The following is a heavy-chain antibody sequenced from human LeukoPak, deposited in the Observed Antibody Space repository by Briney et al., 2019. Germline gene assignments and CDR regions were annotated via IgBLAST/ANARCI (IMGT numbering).Heavy chain of an antibody. CDR3: ARGPYGDRTRPPPGAFDI. V-gene: IGHV1-69*13. CDR2: IIPIFGTA. CDR1: GGTFSSYA. J-gene: IGHJ3*02. D-gene: IGHD4-17*01. Sequence: SVKVSSKASGGTFSSYAISWVRQAPGQGLEWMGGIIPIFGTANYAQKFQGRVTITADESTSTAYMELSSLRSEDTAVYYCARGPYGDRTRPPPGAFDIWGQGTMVTVSS.